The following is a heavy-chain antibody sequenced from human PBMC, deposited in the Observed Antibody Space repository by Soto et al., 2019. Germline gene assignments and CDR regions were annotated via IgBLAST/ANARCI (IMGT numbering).Heavy chain of an antibody. CDR3: VRGRGGD. Sequence: QAQLLESGGGLVQPGGSLRLSCAASGFTFSDYYMSWLSQAPGKGLEWISYISNSGTYTNYADSVKGRFTISRDNAKNSLYLRMNGLRAEDTAVYYCVRGRGGDWGQGTLVTVSS. CDR1: GFTFSDYY. D-gene: IGHD3-10*01. CDR2: ISNSGTYT. J-gene: IGHJ4*02. V-gene: IGHV3-11*03.